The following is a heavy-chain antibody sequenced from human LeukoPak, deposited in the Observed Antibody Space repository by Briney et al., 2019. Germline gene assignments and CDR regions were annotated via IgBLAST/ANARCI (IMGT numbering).Heavy chain of an antibody. J-gene: IGHJ5*02. D-gene: IGHD2-2*01. CDR3: ARHQGYCSSTSCYPYFDP. CDR2: IYYIGST. CDR1: VGCISSYY. Sequence: SETLSLTCTVSVGCISSYYWSWIRQPPGKGLECIGYIYYIGSTNYNPPLKSRVTISVDTSKSQCSLKLNSVTAADTAVYFCARHQGYCSSTSCYPYFDPWGQGTLVTVSS. V-gene: IGHV4-59*08.